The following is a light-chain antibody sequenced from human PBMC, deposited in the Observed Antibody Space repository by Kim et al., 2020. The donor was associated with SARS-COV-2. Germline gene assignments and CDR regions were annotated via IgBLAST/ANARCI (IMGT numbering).Light chain of an antibody. CDR2: DND. J-gene: IGLJ3*02. CDR1: SSNIGNNY. Sequence: QSVLTQPPSVSAAPGRRVTISCSGSSSNIGNNYVSWYQQLPPTAPKLLIYDNDKRPSGIPDRFTGSRSGTTATLAITGLQTGDEADYYCGTWDSRLRVGVFGGGTQLTVL. CDR3: GTWDSRLRVGV. V-gene: IGLV1-51*01.